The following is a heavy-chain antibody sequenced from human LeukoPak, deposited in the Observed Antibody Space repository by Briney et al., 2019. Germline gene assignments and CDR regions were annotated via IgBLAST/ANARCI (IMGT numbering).Heavy chain of an antibody. CDR2: LYYNGDT. D-gene: IGHD5-18*01. J-gene: IGHJ6*03. V-gene: IGHV4-39*07. CDR3: ARTTEGGYTYGYFYYYYMDV. Sequence: PSETLSLTCTVSGGSVRGSNYYWGWIRQTPGKGLEWIGSLYYNGDTYYNPSLKSRVTISVDTSKNQFSLKLTSVTAADTAVYYCARTTEGGYTYGYFYYYYMDVWGKGTTVTISS. CDR1: GGSVRGSNYY.